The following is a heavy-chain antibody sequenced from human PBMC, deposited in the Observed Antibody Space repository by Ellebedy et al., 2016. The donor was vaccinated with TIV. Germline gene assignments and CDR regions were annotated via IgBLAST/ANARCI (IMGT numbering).Heavy chain of an antibody. CDR2: ISAFNGNT. CDR3: ARESYYDFWSGYYYRVSGRLKLTSDYYYYGMDV. Sequence: ASVKVSCKASGYTFTSYGISWVRQAPGQGLEWMGWISAFNGNTNYAQKLQGRVTMTTDTSTSTAYMELRSLRSDDTAVYYCARESYYDFWSGYYYRVSGRLKLTSDYYYYGMDVWGQGTTVTVSS. CDR1: GYTFTSYG. D-gene: IGHD3-3*01. V-gene: IGHV1-18*04. J-gene: IGHJ6*02.